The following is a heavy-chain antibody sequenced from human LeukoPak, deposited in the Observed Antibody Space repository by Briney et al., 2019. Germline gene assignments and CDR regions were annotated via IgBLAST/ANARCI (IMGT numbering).Heavy chain of an antibody. CDR1: GFTFSNYP. CDR2: ISGNGGNT. CDR3: ARSKRWLEHYWYFDL. J-gene: IGHJ2*01. V-gene: IGHV3-64*01. Sequence: PGGSLRLSCSASGFTFSNYPMHWVRQAPGKGLEYVSGISGNGGNTCYANSVKGRFTISRDNSKHTLYLQMGSLRAEDMAVYYCARSKRWLEHYWYFDLWGRGTLVTVSS. D-gene: IGHD5-24*01.